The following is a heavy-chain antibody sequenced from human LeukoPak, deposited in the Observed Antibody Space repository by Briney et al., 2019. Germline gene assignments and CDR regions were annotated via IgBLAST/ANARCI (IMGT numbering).Heavy chain of an antibody. D-gene: IGHD2-15*01. J-gene: IGHJ4*02. CDR3: ARRYCSGGSCYIDY. CDR2: TYYRSKWYN. CDR1: GDSVSSNSAA. V-gene: IGHV6-1*01. Sequence: SQTLSLTCAISGDSVSSNSAAWIWIRQSPSRGLEWLGRTYYRSKWYNDYAVSVKSRITINPDTSKNQFSLQLNSVTPEGTAVYYCARRYCSGGSCYIDYWGQGTLVTVSS.